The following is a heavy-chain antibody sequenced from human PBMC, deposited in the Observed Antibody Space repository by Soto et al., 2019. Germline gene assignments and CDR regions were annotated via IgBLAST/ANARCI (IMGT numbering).Heavy chain of an antibody. CDR2: ISSSGSTI. J-gene: IGHJ6*02. V-gene: IGHV3-48*03. Sequence: GGSLRLSCAASGFTFSSYEMNWVRQAPGKGLEWVSYISSSGSTIYYADSVKGRFTISRDNAKNSLYLQMNSLRAEDTAVYYCARLGGSTVPSPYSYGMDVWGQGTTVTVSS. D-gene: IGHD4-17*01. CDR3: ARLGGSTVPSPYSYGMDV. CDR1: GFTFSSYE.